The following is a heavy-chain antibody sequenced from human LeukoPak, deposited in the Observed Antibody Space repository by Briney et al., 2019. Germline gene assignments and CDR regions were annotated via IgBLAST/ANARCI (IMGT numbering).Heavy chain of an antibody. Sequence: SQTLSLTCTVSGGSISSGDYYWSWIRQPPGKGLEWIGYIYYSGSTYYNPSLKSRVTISADTSKNQFSLKLSSVTAADTAVYYCARGIPNYYGSGSYYNVYWGQGTLVTVSS. CDR3: ARGIPNYYGSGSYYNVY. CDR1: GGSISSGDYY. J-gene: IGHJ4*02. CDR2: IYYSGST. D-gene: IGHD3-10*01. V-gene: IGHV4-30-4*01.